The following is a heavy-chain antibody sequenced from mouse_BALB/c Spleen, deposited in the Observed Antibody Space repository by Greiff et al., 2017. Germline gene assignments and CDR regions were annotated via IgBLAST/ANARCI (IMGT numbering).Heavy chain of an antibody. J-gene: IGHJ3*01. Sequence: EVQLQQSGPELVKPGASVKMSCKASGYTFTSYVMHWVKQKPGQGLEWIGYINPYNDGTKYNEKFKGKATLTSDKSSSTAYMELSSLTSEDSAVYYCAREGAITTVVAPYWGQGTLVTVSA. CDR1: GYTFTSYV. CDR2: INPYNDGT. V-gene: IGHV1-14*01. D-gene: IGHD1-1*01. CDR3: AREGAITTVVAPY.